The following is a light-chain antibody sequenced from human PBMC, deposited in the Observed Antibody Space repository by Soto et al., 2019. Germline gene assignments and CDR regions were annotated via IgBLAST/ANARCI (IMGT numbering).Light chain of an antibody. CDR2: SNN. Sequence: QSVLTQPPSASGTPGQRVTISCSGSSSNIGSNYVYWYQQLPGTAPKLLIYSNNQRPSGVPDRFSGSKSGTSASLAISGLQSEDEGDYYCSAWDNSLNGYVFGPGTKVTVL. J-gene: IGLJ1*01. CDR1: SSNIGSNY. CDR3: SAWDNSLNGYV. V-gene: IGLV1-44*01.